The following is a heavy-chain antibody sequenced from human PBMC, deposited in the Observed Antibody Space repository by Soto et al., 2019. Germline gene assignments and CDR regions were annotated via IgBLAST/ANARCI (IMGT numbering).Heavy chain of an antibody. Sequence: EVQLVESGGGLVQPGGSLRLSCAASGFTFSSYEMNWVRQAPGKGLEWVSDISSSGSTIYYADSVRARFPISRDNAKPSLDLQLNCVRAADTAVYYCARVTVVIHSDYYYGMAVWGQGTTVTVSS. CDR3: ARVTVVIHSDYYYGMAV. CDR1: GFTFSSYE. D-gene: IGHD2-21*01. CDR2: ISSSGSTI. J-gene: IGHJ6*02. V-gene: IGHV3-48*03.